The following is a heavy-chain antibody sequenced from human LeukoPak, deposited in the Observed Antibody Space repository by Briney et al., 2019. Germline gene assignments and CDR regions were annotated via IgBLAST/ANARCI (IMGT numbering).Heavy chain of an antibody. J-gene: IGHJ4*02. CDR2: IYYNGST. CDR3: ARENDYVWGSYRRYFDY. CDR1: GGSISSYY. D-gene: IGHD3-16*02. V-gene: IGHV4-59*01. Sequence: SETLSLTCTVSGGSISSYYWSWIRQPPGKGLEWIGYIYYNGSTNYNPSLKSRVTISVDTSENQFSLKLSSVTAADTAEYYCARENDYVWGSYRRYFDYWGQGSLVTVSS.